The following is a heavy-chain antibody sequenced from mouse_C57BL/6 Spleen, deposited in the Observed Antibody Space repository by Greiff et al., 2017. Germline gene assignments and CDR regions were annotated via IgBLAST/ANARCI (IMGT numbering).Heavy chain of an antibody. CDR3: ARNYDGYYEAMDY. J-gene: IGHJ4*01. CDR2: INPSSGYT. CDR1: GYTFTSYT. V-gene: IGHV1-4*01. Sequence: QVQLKQSGAELARPGASVKMSCKASGYTFTSYTMHWVKQRPGPGLEWIGYINPSSGYTKSNQKFKDKATLTADKSSSTAYMQLSSLTAEDSTVYYCARNYDGYYEAMDYWGQGTSVTVSS. D-gene: IGHD2-3*01.